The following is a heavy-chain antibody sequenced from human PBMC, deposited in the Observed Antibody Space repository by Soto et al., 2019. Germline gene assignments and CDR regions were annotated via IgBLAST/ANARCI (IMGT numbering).Heavy chain of an antibody. J-gene: IGHJ4*02. CDR1: GFTFSNYR. CDR3: ACLKVSSAWDF. D-gene: IGHD6-19*01. CDR2: IKEDGSER. V-gene: IGHV3-7*01. Sequence: EVLLVESGEGLVQPGGSLRLSCAASGFTFSNYRMSWVRQAPGKGLEWVARIKEDGSERYYVPSVRGRFTISRDKAKNSMSLQMNSLSGDDTAVYYCACLKVSSAWDFWGQGTLVTVSS.